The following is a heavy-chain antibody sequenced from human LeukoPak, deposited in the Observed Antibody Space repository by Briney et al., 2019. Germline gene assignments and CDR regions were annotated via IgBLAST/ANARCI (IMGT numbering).Heavy chain of an antibody. CDR3: ARYRRDGYNS. Sequence: SETLSLTCTVSGGSISSSSYYWDWIRQPPGKGLEWIGYIYYSGSTNYNPSLKSRVTISVDTSKNQFSLKLSSVTAADTAVYYCARYRRDGYNSWGQGTLITVSS. V-gene: IGHV4-61*05. CDR1: GGSISSSSYY. CDR2: IYYSGST. D-gene: IGHD5-24*01. J-gene: IGHJ4*02.